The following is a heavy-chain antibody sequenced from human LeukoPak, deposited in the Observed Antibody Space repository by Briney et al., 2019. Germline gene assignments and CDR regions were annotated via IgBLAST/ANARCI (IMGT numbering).Heavy chain of an antibody. D-gene: IGHD3-10*01. CDR1: GDSISSDSYY. J-gene: IGHJ4*02. CDR3: ARAVPNYYGTGSPFPLFDY. CDR2: IYYRGSGST. V-gene: IGHV4-39*07. Sequence: TSETLSLTCTVSGDSISSDSYYWGWIRQPPGKGLQWIGSIYYRGSGSTYYHPSFKSRVTISVDTSKNEFSLKLRSVTAADTAVYYCARAVPNYYGTGSPFPLFDYWGPGTLVTVSS.